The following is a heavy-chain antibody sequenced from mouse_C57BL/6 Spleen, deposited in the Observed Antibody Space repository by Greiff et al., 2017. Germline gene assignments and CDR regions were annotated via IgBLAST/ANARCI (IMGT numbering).Heavy chain of an antibody. V-gene: IGHV1-69*01. Sequence: QVQLQQPGAELVMPGASVKLSCKASGYTFTSYWMHWVKQRPGQGLEWIGEIDPSDSYTNYNQKFKGKSTLTVDKSSSTAYMQLSSLTSEDSAVYYCARDYKSAMDYWGQGTSVTVSS. D-gene: IGHD2-12*01. J-gene: IGHJ4*01. CDR2: IDPSDSYT. CDR3: ARDYKSAMDY. CDR1: GYTFTSYW.